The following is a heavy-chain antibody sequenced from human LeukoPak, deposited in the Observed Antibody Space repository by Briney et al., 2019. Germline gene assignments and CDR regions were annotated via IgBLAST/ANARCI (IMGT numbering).Heavy chain of an antibody. Sequence: SETLSLTCTVSGGSISSGSYYWSWIRQPAGKGLEWIGRIYTSGSTNYSPSLKSRVTISVDTSKNQFSLKLSSVTAADTAVYYCARDCSSTSCFDYWGQGTLVTVSS. V-gene: IGHV4-61*02. J-gene: IGHJ4*02. CDR2: IYTSGST. CDR1: GGSISSGSYY. CDR3: ARDCSSTSCFDY. D-gene: IGHD2-2*01.